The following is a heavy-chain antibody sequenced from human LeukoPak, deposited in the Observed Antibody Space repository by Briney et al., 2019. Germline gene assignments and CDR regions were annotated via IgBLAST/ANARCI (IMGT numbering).Heavy chain of an antibody. CDR2: INRDGSS. Sequence: SETLSLTCTVSRGSISSHYWSWIRRPPGKGLEWIGEINRDGSSYNNPSLKSRVTISIDTSKNQFSLRLSSVTAADTGVYYCARSNSYGPGTHYLHHWGQGTLVTVSS. V-gene: IGHV4-34*01. CDR3: ARSNSYGPGTHYLHH. D-gene: IGHD3-10*01. J-gene: IGHJ4*02. CDR1: RGSISSHY.